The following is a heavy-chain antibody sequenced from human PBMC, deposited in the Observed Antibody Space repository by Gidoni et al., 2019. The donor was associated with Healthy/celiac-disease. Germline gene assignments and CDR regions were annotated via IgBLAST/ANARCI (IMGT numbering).Heavy chain of an antibody. CDR3: ARPVVTPAYYYGMDV. CDR2: ISSSSSYI. V-gene: IGHV3-21*01. J-gene: IGHJ6*02. D-gene: IGHD2-21*02. CDR1: GFTFSSYS. Sequence: EVQLVESGGGLVKPGVSLSLSCAASGFTFSSYSMNWVRQAPGKGLEWVSSISSSSSYIYYADSVKGRFTISRDNAKNSLYLQMNSLRAEDTAVYYCARPVVTPAYYYGMDVWGQGTTVTVSS.